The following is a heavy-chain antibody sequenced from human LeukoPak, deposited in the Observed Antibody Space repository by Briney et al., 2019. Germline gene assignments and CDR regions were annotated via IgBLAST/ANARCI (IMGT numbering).Heavy chain of an antibody. CDR1: GFTFSSYS. V-gene: IGHV3-21*01. CDR2: ISSSSSYI. CDR3: AKDQGSSWYAYFDY. Sequence: GGSLRLSCAASGFTFSSYSMNWVRQAPGKGLEWVSSISSSSSYIYYADSVKGRFTISRDNAKNSMYLQMNSLRAEDTALYYCAKDQGSSWYAYFDYWGQGTLVTVSS. J-gene: IGHJ4*02. D-gene: IGHD6-13*01.